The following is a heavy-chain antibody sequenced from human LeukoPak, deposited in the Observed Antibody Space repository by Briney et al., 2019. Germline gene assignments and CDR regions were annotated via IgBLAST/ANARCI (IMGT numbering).Heavy chain of an antibody. J-gene: IGHJ5*02. CDR1: GFTFSSYA. CDR3: ARDYLAAADPQEIDP. D-gene: IGHD6-13*01. Sequence: GGSLRLSCAASGFTFSSYAMHWVRQAPGKGLEWVAVISYDGSNKYYADSVKGRFTISRDNSKNTLYLQMNSLRAEDTAVYYCARDYLAAADPQEIDPWGQGTLVTVSS. CDR2: ISYDGSNK. V-gene: IGHV3-30*04.